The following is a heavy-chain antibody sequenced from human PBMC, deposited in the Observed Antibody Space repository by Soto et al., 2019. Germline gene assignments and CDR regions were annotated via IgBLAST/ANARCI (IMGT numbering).Heavy chain of an antibody. V-gene: IGHV3-23*01. Sequence: PGGSLRLSCAASEFTFSNYAMSWVRQAPGKGLEWVSAISYGGGTTYYADSVKGRFTISRDNSKNTLYLQMNSLGAEDTAVYYCAKNPGYYYDSTGYHFDYWGQGP. J-gene: IGHJ4*02. CDR3: AKNPGYYYDSTGYHFDY. CDR2: ISYGGGTT. D-gene: IGHD3-22*01. CDR1: EFTFSNYA.